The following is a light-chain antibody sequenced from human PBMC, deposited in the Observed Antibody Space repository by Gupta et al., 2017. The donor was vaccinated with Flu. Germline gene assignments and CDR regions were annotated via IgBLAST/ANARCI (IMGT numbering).Light chain of an antibody. J-gene: IGKJ2*03. Sequence: VMTQSPATLSVFPGEGATLSCRASEAVRINLAWYQKKPGQAPRLLIYDASTRAMGVTARCVGAGDGTDFTLTISSRQSEDFAVYYCQHEDNAPPADSFGQGTKLEIK. CDR1: EAVRIN. V-gene: IGKV3-15*01. CDR3: QHEDNAPPADS. CDR2: DAS.